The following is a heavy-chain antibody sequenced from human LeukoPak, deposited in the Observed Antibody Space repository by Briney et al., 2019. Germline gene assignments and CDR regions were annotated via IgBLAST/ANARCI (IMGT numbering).Heavy chain of an antibody. D-gene: IGHD1-26*01. V-gene: IGHV3-7*03. Sequence: AGGSLRLSCAGSGLTFINYWMTWVRQVPGKGLEWVANINRDGSGKYYLPSVRGRFTISKDDAKDSLYLQMDSLRPEDTAIYYCAREEYSGNGHLYWGQGTLVTVSS. CDR3: AREEYSGNGHLY. J-gene: IGHJ4*02. CDR2: INRDGSGK. CDR1: GLTFINYW.